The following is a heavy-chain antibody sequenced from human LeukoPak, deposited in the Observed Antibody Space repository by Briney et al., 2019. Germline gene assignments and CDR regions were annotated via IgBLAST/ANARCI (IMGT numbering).Heavy chain of an antibody. CDR3: TREDNWYFDL. V-gene: IGHV3-43*01. J-gene: IGHJ2*01. CDR1: GFTFDDYT. CDR2: ISWNGDIT. Sequence: PGGSLRLSCAASGFTFDDYTMHWVRQAPGKGLEWVSLISWNGDITYYADSVKGRFTISRDNAKNSLYLQLNSLRAEDTAAYYCTREDNWYFDLWGRGTLVTVSS.